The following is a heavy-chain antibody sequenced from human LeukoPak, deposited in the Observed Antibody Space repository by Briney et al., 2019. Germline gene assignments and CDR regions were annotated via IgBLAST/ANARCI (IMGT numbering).Heavy chain of an antibody. CDR3: ARVYYYDSSSDAFDI. J-gene: IGHJ3*02. Sequence: ASVKVSCKASGYTFTGYYMHWVRQAPGQGLEWMGWINPNSGGTNYAQKFQGRVTMTRDTSISTAYMELSRPRSDDTAVYYCARVYYYDSSSDAFDIWGQGTMVTVSS. D-gene: IGHD3-22*01. CDR2: INPNSGGT. CDR1: GYTFTGYY. V-gene: IGHV1-2*02.